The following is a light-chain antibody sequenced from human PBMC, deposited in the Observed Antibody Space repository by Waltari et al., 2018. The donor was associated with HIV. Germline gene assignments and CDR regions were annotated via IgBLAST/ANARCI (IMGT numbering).Light chain of an antibody. CDR3: SSHTTSSTLYV. CDR1: SSDIGYYDH. CDR2: EVN. Sequence: QSALTQPASVSGSPGQSITISCTGTSSDIGYYDHVSWYQQHPGKAPKLMIYEVNNRPSGISNRFSGSKSGNTASLTISGLQAEDEADYYCSSHTTSSTLYVFGTGTKVTVL. V-gene: IGLV2-14*01. J-gene: IGLJ1*01.